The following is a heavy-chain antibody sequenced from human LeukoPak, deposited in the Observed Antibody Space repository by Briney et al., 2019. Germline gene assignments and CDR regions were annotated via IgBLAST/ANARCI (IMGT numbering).Heavy chain of an antibody. CDR3: ARGLTATGSLFDP. J-gene: IGHJ5*02. CDR2: ISYDGSNK. CDR1: GFTFSSYV. V-gene: IGHV3-30-3*01. Sequence: PGGSLRLSCAASGFTFSSYVMHWVRLASGKWLEWVALISYDGSNKYYADSVKGRFTISRDNPKNTLFLQMNSLRAEDSAVYYCARGLTATGSLFDPWGQGTLVTVSS. D-gene: IGHD3-9*01.